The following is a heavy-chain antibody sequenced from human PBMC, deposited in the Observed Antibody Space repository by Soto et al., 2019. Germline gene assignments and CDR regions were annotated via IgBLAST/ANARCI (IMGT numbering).Heavy chain of an antibody. D-gene: IGHD4-17*01. Sequence: QVQLQESGPGLVKPSGTLSLTCAVSSGSITSHHWWSWVRQPPGKGLEWIGEIYHSGSSNYNPYLKSRVTISVDKSKNHFSLKLSSVTAADTAVYYCARDYGDSSPWPAFDIWVQGTMVTVSS. J-gene: IGHJ3*02. V-gene: IGHV4-4*02. CDR2: IYHSGSS. CDR1: SGSITSHHW. CDR3: ARDYGDSSPWPAFDI.